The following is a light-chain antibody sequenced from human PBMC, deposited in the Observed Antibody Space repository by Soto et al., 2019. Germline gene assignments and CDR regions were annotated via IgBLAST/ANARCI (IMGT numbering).Light chain of an antibody. CDR1: QSISSW. V-gene: IGKV1-5*03. Sequence: DIQMTQSPSTLSASVGDRVTITCRASQSISSWLAWYQQEPGKAPKLLISTASSLESGVPSRFSGSGSGTEFALTISSLQPDDIATYYCQQYSTYPWTFGQGTKVEIK. CDR3: QQYSTYPWT. J-gene: IGKJ1*01. CDR2: TAS.